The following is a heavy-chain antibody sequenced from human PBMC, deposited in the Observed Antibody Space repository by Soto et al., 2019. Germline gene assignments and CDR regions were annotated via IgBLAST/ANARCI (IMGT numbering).Heavy chain of an antibody. J-gene: IGHJ3*01. CDR3: ARERWYGAFDV. CDR1: GFFISSGNY. Sequence: SETLSLTCAVSGFFISSGNYWGWIRKPPGKGLEWIGSIFHGGNTYYNPSLKSRVTISVDMSKNQFSLKLNSVTAADTAVYYCARERWYGAFDVWGQGTVVTVSS. CDR2: IFHGGNT. D-gene: IGHD2-15*01. V-gene: IGHV4-38-2*02.